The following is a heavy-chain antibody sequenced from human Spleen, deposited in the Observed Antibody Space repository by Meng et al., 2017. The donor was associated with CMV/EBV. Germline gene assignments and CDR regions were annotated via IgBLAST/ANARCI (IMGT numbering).Heavy chain of an antibody. CDR1: GFTFSSYW. Sequence: GGSLRLSCAASGFTFSSYWMSLVRQAPGKGLEWVANIKQDGSEKYYVDSVKGRFTISRDNAKNSLYLQMNSLRAEDTAVYYCARGGGINWFDPWGQGTLVTVSS. CDR3: ARGGGINWFDP. V-gene: IGHV3-7*01. D-gene: IGHD3-10*01. CDR2: IKQDGSEK. J-gene: IGHJ5*02.